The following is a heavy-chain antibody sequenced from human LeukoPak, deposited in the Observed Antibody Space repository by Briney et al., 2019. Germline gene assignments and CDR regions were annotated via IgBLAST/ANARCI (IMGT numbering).Heavy chain of an antibody. V-gene: IGHV1-2*02. Sequence: ASVKVSCKASGYRFSGYYVHWVRQAPGQGLEWMGWIYPNSGDTKYAQKFQGRVTMTRDTSINTAYMELSRLTSDDMAVYYCARDRYYGSGSLSPPFDPWGQGTLVTVFS. J-gene: IGHJ5*02. CDR2: IYPNSGDT. CDR3: ARDRYYGSGSLSPPFDP. D-gene: IGHD3-10*01. CDR1: GYRFSGYY.